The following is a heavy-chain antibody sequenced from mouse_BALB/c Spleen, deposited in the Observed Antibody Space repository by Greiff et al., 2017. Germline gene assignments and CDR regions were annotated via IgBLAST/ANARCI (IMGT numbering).Heavy chain of an antibody. CDR2: ISSGSSTI. D-gene: IGHD1-1*02. J-gene: IGHJ4*01. Sequence: EVKLEESGGGLVQPGGSRKLSCAASGFTFSSFGMHWVRQAPEKGLEWVAYISSGSSTIYYADTVKGRFTISRDNPKNTMFLQMTSLRSEDTAMYYCARGSYAHYYAMDYWGQGTSVTVSS. V-gene: IGHV5-17*02. CDR3: ARGSYAHYYAMDY. CDR1: GFTFSSFG.